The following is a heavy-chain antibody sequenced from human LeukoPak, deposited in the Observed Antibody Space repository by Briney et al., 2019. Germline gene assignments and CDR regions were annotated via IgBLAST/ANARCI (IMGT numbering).Heavy chain of an antibody. V-gene: IGHV1-18*01. CDR2: MNPNSGNT. Sequence: ASVKVSCKASGYTFTSYDINWVRQATGQGLEWMGWMNPNSGNTNYAQKLQGRVTMTTDTSTSTAYMELRSLRSDDTAVYYCARVDCSGGSCYLTTTYYYYYMDVWGKGTTVTVSS. CDR1: GYTFTSYD. D-gene: IGHD2-15*01. J-gene: IGHJ6*03. CDR3: ARVDCSGGSCYLTTTYYYYYMDV.